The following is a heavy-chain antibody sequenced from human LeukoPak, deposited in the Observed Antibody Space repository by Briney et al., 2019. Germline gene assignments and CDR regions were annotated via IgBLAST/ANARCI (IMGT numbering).Heavy chain of an antibody. J-gene: IGHJ5*02. CDR3: AREGTKEDNWFDP. V-gene: IGHV1-46*01. D-gene: IGHD1-1*01. CDR1: GYTFATFY. Sequence: GASVKVSCKASGYTFATFYMHWVRQAPGQGLEWMGIINPSGGSTSYAQKFQGRVTMTRDTSTSTVYMELSSLRSEDTAVYYCAREGTKEDNWFDPWGQGTLVTVSS. CDR2: INPSGGST.